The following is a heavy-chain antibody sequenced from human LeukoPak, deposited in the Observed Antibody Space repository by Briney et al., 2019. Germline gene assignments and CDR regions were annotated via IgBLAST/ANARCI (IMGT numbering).Heavy chain of an antibody. D-gene: IGHD2-2*01. V-gene: IGHV6-1*01. CDR3: ARRLTQYDCFDP. J-gene: IGHJ5*02. Sequence: SQTLSLTCAISGDRVSSNSVTWNWIRQSPSRGLEWLGRTYYRSTWYNDYAVSVGGRITVNPDTSKNQFSLHLNSVTPEDTAVYYCARRLTQYDCFDPWGQGILVTVSS. CDR1: GDRVSSNSVT. CDR2: TYYRSTWYN.